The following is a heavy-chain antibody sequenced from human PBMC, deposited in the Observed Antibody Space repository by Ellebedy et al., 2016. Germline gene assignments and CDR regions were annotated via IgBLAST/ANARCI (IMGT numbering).Heavy chain of an antibody. J-gene: IGHJ5*02. CDR3: ARGGSRLDP. CDR1: GYTFTSSG. V-gene: IGHV1-18*04. Sequence: ASVKVSCKASGYTFTSSGITWVRQAPGQGLEWMGWISAYNGKTNYAQKFKDRVTMTTASSTDTAYMELSGLRSGDTAVYYCARGGSRLDPWGQGTLVSVSS. CDR2: ISAYNGKT. D-gene: IGHD1-26*01.